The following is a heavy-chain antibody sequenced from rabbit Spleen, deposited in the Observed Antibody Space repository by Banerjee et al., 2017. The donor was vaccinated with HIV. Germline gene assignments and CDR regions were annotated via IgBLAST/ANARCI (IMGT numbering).Heavy chain of an antibody. V-gene: IGHV1S40*01. J-gene: IGHJ6*01. D-gene: IGHD8-1*01. CDR2: IDSGSRDFT. CDR3: ARDTGSSFSSYGMDL. Sequence: LVEYGGDLVQPGASLTLTCTASGFDFSNYNFMCWVRQAPGKGLEWIACIDSGSRDFTYYASWAKGRFTISKTSSTTVTLQMTSLTVADTATYFCARDTGSSFSSYGMDLWGPGT. CDR1: GFDFSNYNF.